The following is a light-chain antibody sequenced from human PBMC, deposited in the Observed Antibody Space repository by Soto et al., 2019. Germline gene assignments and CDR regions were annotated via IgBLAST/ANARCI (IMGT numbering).Light chain of an antibody. J-gene: IGKJ3*01. CDR3: QQYGSSLFT. CDR2: GAS. V-gene: IGKV3-20*01. CDR1: QSVSSSY. Sequence: IVVTQSPGTLSLSPGERATLSCRASQSVSSSYLALYQQKPGQAPRLLIYGASSRATGIPDRFSGSGSGTDFTLTISRLEPEDFAVYYWQQYGSSLFTCGPGTKVDI.